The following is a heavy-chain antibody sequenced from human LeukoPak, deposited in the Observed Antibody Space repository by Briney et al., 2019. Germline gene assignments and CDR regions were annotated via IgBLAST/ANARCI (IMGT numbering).Heavy chain of an antibody. D-gene: IGHD1-20*01. CDR1: GYTFTSYG. J-gene: IGHJ6*03. CDR3: ARCFSGNWDDVGYYYYYMDV. CDR2: ISAYNGNT. V-gene: IGHV1-18*01. Sequence: GASVKVSCKASGYTFTSYGISWVRQAPGQGLEWMGWISAYNGNTNYAQKLQGRVTMTTDTSTSTAYMELSSLRSEDTAVYYCARCFSGNWDDVGYYYYYMDVWGKGTTVTVSS.